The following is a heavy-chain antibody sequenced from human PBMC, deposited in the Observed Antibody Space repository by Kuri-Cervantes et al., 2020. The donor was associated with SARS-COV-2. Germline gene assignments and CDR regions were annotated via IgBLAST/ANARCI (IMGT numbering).Heavy chain of an antibody. J-gene: IGHJ6*03. CDR2: INPNSGGT. D-gene: IGHD2-8*01. Sequence: ASVKVSCKASGYTFTSYDINWVRQATGQGLEWMGWINPNSGGTNYAQKFQGRVTMTRDTSISTAYMELSRLRSDDTAVYYCARDYCTNGVCYPPAGVHMDVWGKGTTVTVSS. V-gene: IGHV1-2*02. CDR3: ARDYCTNGVCYPPAGVHMDV. CDR1: GYTFTSYD.